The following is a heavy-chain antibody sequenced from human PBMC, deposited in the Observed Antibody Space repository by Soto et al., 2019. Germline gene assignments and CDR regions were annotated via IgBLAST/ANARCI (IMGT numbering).Heavy chain of an antibody. CDR1: GGTFSSYT. CDR3: AGDLSGGYNNWFDP. Sequence: QVQLVQSGAEVQKPGSSGKVSCKAYGGTFSSYTISWVRQAPGQGLEWMGRIIPILGIANYAQKFQGRVTLTEDKSQSTAYMELTRMRSEDRAVYYGAGDLSGGYNNWFDPWGQGTLVTVFS. V-gene: IGHV1-69*08. D-gene: IGHD3-10*01. J-gene: IGHJ5*02. CDR2: IIPILGIA.